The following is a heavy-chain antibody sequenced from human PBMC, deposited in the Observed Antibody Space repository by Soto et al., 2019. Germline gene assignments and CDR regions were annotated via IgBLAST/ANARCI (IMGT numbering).Heavy chain of an antibody. J-gene: IGHJ6*02. Sequence: ASVKVSCKASGGTFSSYGISWVRQAPGQGLEWMGGIIPIFGTANYAQKFQGRVTITADESTSTAYMELSSLRSEDTAVYYCGRNRSPIFGVAKPKYYYYYGMDVWGQGTTVTVSS. CDR2: IIPIFGTA. CDR3: GRNRSPIFGVAKPKYYYYYGMDV. CDR1: GGTFSSYG. D-gene: IGHD3-3*01. V-gene: IGHV1-69*13.